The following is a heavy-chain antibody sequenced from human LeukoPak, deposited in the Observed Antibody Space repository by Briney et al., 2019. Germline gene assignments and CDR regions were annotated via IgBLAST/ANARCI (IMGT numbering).Heavy chain of an antibody. D-gene: IGHD1-14*01. J-gene: IGHJ4*02. CDR2: INRDGSAK. CDR3: TNMNH. Sequence: GGSLRLSCAASGFTFSSYSMTWVRQAPGKGLEWVADINRDGSAKYYLDSVRGRFTISRDNAKKSLYLHMSLLRVDDTAVYFCTNMNHWGQGTLVTVSS. V-gene: IGHV3-7*01. CDR1: GFTFSSYS.